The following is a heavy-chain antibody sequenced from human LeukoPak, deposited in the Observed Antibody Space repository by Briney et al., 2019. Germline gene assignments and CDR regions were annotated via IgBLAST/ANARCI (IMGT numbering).Heavy chain of an antibody. D-gene: IGHD1-1*01. J-gene: IGHJ4*02. CDR2: INHSGST. Sequence: PSETLSLTCAVYGGSFSGYYWSWIRQPPGKGLEWIGEINHSGSTNYNPSLKSRVTISVDTSKNQFSLKLSSVTAADTAVYYCASGNGDYWGQGTLVTVSS. CDR1: GGSFSGYY. V-gene: IGHV4-34*01. CDR3: ASGNGDY.